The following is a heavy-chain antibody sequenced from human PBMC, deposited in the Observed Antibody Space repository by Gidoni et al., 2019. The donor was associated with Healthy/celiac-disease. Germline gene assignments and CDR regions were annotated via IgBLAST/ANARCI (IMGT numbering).Heavy chain of an antibody. D-gene: IGHD6-6*01. V-gene: IGHV3-30*18. CDR1: GFTFSSSG. CDR2: ISYDGSNK. Sequence: QVQLVESGGGVVQPGRYLRLSCAASGFTFSSSGMHWVRQAPGKGLEWVAVISYDGSNKYYADSVKGRFTISRDNSKNTLYLQMNSLRAEDTAVYYCAKEGYSSSSGSEDAFDIWGQGTMVTVSS. CDR3: AKEGYSSSSGSEDAFDI. J-gene: IGHJ3*02.